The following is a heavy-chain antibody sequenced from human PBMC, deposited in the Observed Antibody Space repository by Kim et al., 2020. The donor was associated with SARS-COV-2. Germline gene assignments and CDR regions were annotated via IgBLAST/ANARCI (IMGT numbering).Heavy chain of an antibody. V-gene: IGHV1-18*01. CDR2: ISAYNGNT. CDR3: ARDQLGYSSPWPQLYYYYGMDV. Sequence: ASVKVSCKASGYTFTSYGISWVRQAPGQGLEWMGWISAYNGNTNYAQKLQGRVTMTTDTSTSTAYMELWSLRSDDTAVYYCARDQLGYSSPWPQLYYYYGMDVWGQGTTVTVSS. CDR1: GYTFTSYG. J-gene: IGHJ6*02. D-gene: IGHD6-13*01.